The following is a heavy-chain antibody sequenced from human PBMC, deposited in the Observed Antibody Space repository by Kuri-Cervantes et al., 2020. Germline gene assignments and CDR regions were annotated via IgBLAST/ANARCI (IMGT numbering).Heavy chain of an antibody. CDR1: GYTFTGNY. V-gene: IGHV1-2*02. Sequence: ASVKVSCKASGYTFTGNYIHWVRQAPGQGLEWMGWINPNSGDTNYAQKFQGRVTMTTDTSTSTAYMELRSLRSDDTAVYYCARDSFEAAGTRYYYGMDVWGQGTTVTVSS. CDR2: INPNSGDT. J-gene: IGHJ6*02. CDR3: ARDSFEAAGTRYYYGMDV. D-gene: IGHD6-13*01.